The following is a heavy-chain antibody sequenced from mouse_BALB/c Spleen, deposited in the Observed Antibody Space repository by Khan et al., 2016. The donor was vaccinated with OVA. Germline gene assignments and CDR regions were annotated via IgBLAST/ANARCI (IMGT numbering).Heavy chain of an antibody. CDR3: ARSDGYDGYFDY. D-gene: IGHD2-2*01. Sequence: QVQLQQSGPELVKPGASVKISCKASGYSFTTYYIHWVKQRPGQGLEWIGWIFPGSGNTNYNEKFKGKATLTAATSSSTAYMQLSSLTSEDSAVYFCARSDGYDGYFDYWGQGTTLTVSS. V-gene: IGHV1-66*01. CDR1: GYSFTTYY. CDR2: IFPGSGNT. J-gene: IGHJ2*01.